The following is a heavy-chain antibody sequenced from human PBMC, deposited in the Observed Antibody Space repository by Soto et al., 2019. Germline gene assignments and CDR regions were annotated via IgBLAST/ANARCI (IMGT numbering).Heavy chain of an antibody. J-gene: IGHJ4*02. Sequence: EVQLLQSGGELVQPGESLRLSCAASGFIFNKYAMTWVRQAPGKGLEWVSAISGDGDTTYYADFVKGRFTISRDNSKNTLFLQMNSLRDEDTALYYCASPKVTSSWSSDYWGQGTLVTVSS. CDR3: ASPKVTSSWSSDY. D-gene: IGHD6-13*01. CDR2: ISGDGDTT. V-gene: IGHV3-23*01. CDR1: GFIFNKYA.